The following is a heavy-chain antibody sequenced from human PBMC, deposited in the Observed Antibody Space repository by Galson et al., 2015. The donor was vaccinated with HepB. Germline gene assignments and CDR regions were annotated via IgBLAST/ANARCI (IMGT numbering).Heavy chain of an antibody. CDR1: GFTFSYYA. CDR3: ARDGKGVNDVWSGYRPVYYMDV. CDR2: ISYDGSNE. V-gene: IGHV3-30*14. D-gene: IGHD3-3*01. J-gene: IGHJ6*03. Sequence: SLRLSCAASGFTFSYYAIHWVRQAPGKGQAWVSFISYDGSNEYYADSVKGRFTISRDDSKSTVYLQMNTLRADDTAVYYCARDGKGVNDVWSGYRPVYYMDVWGKGTTVTVSS.